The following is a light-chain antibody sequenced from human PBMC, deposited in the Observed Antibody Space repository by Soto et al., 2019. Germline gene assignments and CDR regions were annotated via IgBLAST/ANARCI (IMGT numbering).Light chain of an antibody. J-gene: IGLJ2*01. Sequence: QSALTQPPSASGSPGQSVTISCTGTSSDVGGYNYVSWYQHHPGKAPKLMIYEVSKRPSGVPDRFSGSKSGNTASLTVSGLQEDDADYYYCSSHAGSKNIVFGGGTKLTVL. V-gene: IGLV2-8*01. CDR3: SSHAGSKNIV. CDR1: SSDVGGYNY. CDR2: EVS.